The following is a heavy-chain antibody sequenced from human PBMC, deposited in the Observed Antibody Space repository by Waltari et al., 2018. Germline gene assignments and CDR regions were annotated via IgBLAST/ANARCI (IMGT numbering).Heavy chain of an antibody. J-gene: IGHJ4*02. V-gene: IGHV4-39*01. Sequence: QLQLQESGPGLVKPSETLSLPCTVSGCSSSRSNYYWGWIRQPPGKGLDWIASIYHSGRTYYTPSLKSRVTISVDTSKNQFSLKLTSVTAADTAVYYCARIYGSGSPIPSVDYWGQGTLVTVSS. CDR2: IYHSGRT. D-gene: IGHD3-10*01. CDR3: ARIYGSGSPIPSVDY. CDR1: GCSSSRSNYY.